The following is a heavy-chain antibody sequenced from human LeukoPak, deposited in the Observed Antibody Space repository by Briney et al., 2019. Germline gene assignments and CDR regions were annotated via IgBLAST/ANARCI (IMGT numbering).Heavy chain of an antibody. J-gene: IGHJ3*02. CDR1: GFTFSSYA. CDR2: MSDSGVSS. Sequence: GGSLRPSCAASGFTFSSYAMSWVRQAPGKGLEWVSGMSDSGVSSYYADSVKGRFTISRDNSKNTLYLQMNSLRAEDTAVYYCAKDRRRITMIVVVTNDAFDIWGQGTMVTVSS. CDR3: AKDRRRITMIVVVTNDAFDI. D-gene: IGHD3-22*01. V-gene: IGHV3-23*01.